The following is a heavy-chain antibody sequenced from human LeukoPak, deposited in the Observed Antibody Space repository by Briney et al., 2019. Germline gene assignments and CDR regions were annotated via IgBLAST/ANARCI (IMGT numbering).Heavy chain of an antibody. D-gene: IGHD2-2*01. CDR1: GYTFTSYG. J-gene: IGHJ4*02. CDR2: ISAYNGNT. V-gene: IGHV1-18*01. Sequence: ASVKVSCKASGYTFTSYGISWVRQAPGQGLEWMGWISAYNGNTNYAQKLQGRVTMTTDTSTSTAYMELSSLRSEDTAVYYCARVVKLGYCSSTSCYGGFDYWGQGTLVTVSS. CDR3: ARVVKLGYCSSTSCYGGFDY.